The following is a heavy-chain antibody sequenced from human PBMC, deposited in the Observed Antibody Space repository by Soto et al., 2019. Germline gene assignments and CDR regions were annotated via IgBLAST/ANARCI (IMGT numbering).Heavy chain of an antibody. CDR1: GFTVSSNY. J-gene: IGHJ6*03. D-gene: IGHD6-6*01. CDR2: IYSGGST. Sequence: GSLRLSCAASGFTVSSNYMSWVRQAPGKGLEWVSVIYSGGSTYYADSVKGRFTISRDNSKNTLYLQMNSLRAEDTAVYYCARGIAARHPYYYYYMDVWGKGTTVTVSS. V-gene: IGHV3-66*01. CDR3: ARGIAARHPYYYYYMDV.